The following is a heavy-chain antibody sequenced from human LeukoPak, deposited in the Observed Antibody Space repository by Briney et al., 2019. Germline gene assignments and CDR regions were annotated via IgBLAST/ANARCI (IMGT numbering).Heavy chain of an antibody. D-gene: IGHD4-17*01. CDR2: IRSKANSYAT. CDR3: SSPIHYGDYDYYYGLDV. CDR1: GFTFSGST. V-gene: IGHV3-73*01. J-gene: IGHJ6*02. Sequence: GGSPRLSCAASGFTFSGSTLHWVRQASGKGLEWVGRIRSKANSYATAYAASVKGRFTISRDDSKNTAYLQMNSLKTEDTAVYYCSSPIHYGDYDYYYGLDVWGQGTTVTVSS.